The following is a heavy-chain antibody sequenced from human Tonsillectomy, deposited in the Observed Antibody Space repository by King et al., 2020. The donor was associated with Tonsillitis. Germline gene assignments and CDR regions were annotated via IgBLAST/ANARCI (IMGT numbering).Heavy chain of an antibody. D-gene: IGHD2-15*01. J-gene: IGHJ6*02. CDR1: GGSISSYY. CDR2: IYYSGST. V-gene: IGHV4-59*01. Sequence: QLQESGPGLVKPSETLSLTCTVSGGSISSYYWSWLRQPPGKGLEWIGYIYYSGSTNYNPSLKSRVTISVDTSKNQFSLKLSSVTAADTAVYYCASLRGYSNYYYYYGMDVWGQGTTVTVSS. CDR3: ASLRGYSNYYYYYGMDV.